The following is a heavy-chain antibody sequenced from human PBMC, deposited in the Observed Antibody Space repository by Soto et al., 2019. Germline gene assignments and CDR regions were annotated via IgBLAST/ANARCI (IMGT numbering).Heavy chain of an antibody. D-gene: IGHD3-10*01. V-gene: IGHV4-31*03. CDR2: IYYSGST. J-gene: IGHJ6*02. CDR3: ARARMVRGIIYYYGMDV. Sequence: LSLTCTVSGDSISSDGNYWSWIRQHPGKGLEWIGYIYYSGSTYYNPSLKSRVTISVDTSKNQFSLKLNSVTAADTAVYYCARARMVRGIIYYYGMDVWGQGTTVTVSS. CDR1: GDSISSDGNY.